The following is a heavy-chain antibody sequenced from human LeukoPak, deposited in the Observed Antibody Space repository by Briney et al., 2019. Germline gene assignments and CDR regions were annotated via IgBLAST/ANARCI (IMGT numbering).Heavy chain of an antibody. CDR2: ISGRSSTI. CDR3: ARDRLTSGSYFFDY. D-gene: IGHD1-26*01. CDR1: AFTFSDYS. Sequence: PGGSLRLSCAASAFTFSDYSMNWVGQAPGKGLDGISYISGRSSTIYYADSVRGRFTISRDNAKNSMYLQMNSLRAEDTAVYYCARDRLTSGSYFFDYWGQGTLVTLSS. J-gene: IGHJ4*02. V-gene: IGHV3-48*01.